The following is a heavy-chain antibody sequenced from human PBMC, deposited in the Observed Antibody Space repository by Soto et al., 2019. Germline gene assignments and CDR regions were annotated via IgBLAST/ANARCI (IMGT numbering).Heavy chain of an antibody. CDR2: IYWNDNE. V-gene: IGHV2-5*01. CDR3: AHGSGWLFDY. J-gene: IGHJ4*02. CDR1: GFSLRDSAVG. Sequence: QITLKESGPTLVKPTQTLTLTCTFSGFSLRDSAVGVGWIRQPPGKALEWLAFIYWNDNEYYSPSLRSRLTIRKDTSKNQVVITMTNMDPVDTATYYCAHGSGWLFDYWGQGTLVTVSS. D-gene: IGHD6-19*01.